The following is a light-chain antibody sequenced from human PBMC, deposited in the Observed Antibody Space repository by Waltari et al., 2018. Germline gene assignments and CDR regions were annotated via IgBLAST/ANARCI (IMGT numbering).Light chain of an antibody. CDR1: QSVGRS. Sequence: ETVLTQSPGTLSLSPGEGATLSCRASQSVGRSLVWYQPKPGRAPRLLIYGASIRATGIPDRFTGSGSGTDFSLTISRLEPEDSAVYYCQMYVRLPVTFGQGTKVEI. J-gene: IGKJ1*01. V-gene: IGKV3-20*01. CDR2: GAS. CDR3: QMYVRLPVT.